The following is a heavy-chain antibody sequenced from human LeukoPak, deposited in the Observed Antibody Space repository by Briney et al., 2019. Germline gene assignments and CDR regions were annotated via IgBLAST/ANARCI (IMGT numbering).Heavy chain of an antibody. V-gene: IGHV3-9*01. CDR1: GFTFSSYA. J-gene: IGHJ3*02. Sequence: GGSLRLSCAASGFTFSSYAMSWVRQAPGKGLEWVSGISWNSGSIGYADSVKGRFTISRDNAKNSLYLQMNSLRAEDTALYYCAKALALRYYDVNAFDIWGQGTMVTVSS. D-gene: IGHD3-22*01. CDR3: AKALALRYYDVNAFDI. CDR2: ISWNSGSI.